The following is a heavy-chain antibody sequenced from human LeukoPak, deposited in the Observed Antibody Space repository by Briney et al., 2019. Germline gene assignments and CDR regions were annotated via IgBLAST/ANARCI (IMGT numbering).Heavy chain of an antibody. Sequence: GGSLRLSCAASGFTFSSYWMHWVRQAPGNGLVWVSRINSDGSSTSYADSVKGRFTISRDNAKNTLYLQMNSLRAEDTAVYYCARDGWELLGFDYWGQGTLVTVSS. CDR1: GFTFSSYW. CDR2: INSDGSST. D-gene: IGHD1-26*01. CDR3: ARDGWELLGFDY. V-gene: IGHV3-74*01. J-gene: IGHJ4*02.